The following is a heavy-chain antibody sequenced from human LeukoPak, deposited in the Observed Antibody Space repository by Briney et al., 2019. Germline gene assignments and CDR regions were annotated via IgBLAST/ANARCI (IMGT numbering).Heavy chain of an antibody. D-gene: IGHD3-22*01. CDR1: GYTFTSYY. CDR2: INPSGGST. V-gene: IGHV1-46*01. CDR3: AREGGIDYYDSNGYSTSSFGY. J-gene: IGHJ4*02. Sequence: ASVKVSCKASGYTFTSYYMHWVRQAPGQGLEWMGIINPSGGSTSYAQKFQGRVSMTRDMSTSTVYMELSSLRSEDTAVYYCAREGGIDYYDSNGYSTSSFGYWGQGTLVTVSS.